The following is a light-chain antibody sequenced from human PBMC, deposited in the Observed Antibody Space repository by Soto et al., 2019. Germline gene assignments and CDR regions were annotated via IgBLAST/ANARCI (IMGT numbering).Light chain of an antibody. CDR3: QQYDNSPLT. CDR1: QSVSSSY. V-gene: IGKV3-20*01. Sequence: DIVLTQSPGTLALSPGERAALSCRASQSVSSSYLAWYQQKPGQASRLLIYGASNRATGIPDRFSGSGSGTDFTLTISRLEPEDFAVYYCQQYDNSPLTFGGGTKVDIK. CDR2: GAS. J-gene: IGKJ4*01.